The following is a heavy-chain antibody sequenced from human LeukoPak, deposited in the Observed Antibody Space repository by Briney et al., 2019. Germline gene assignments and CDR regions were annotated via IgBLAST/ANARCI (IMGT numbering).Heavy chain of an antibody. V-gene: IGHV3-23*01. CDR2: ISGSGGST. CDR1: GFTFSSYG. D-gene: IGHD2-21*02. Sequence: PGGSLRLSCAASGFTFSSYGMSWVRQAPGKGLEWVSAISGSGGSTYYADSVKDRFTISRDNSKNTLYLQMNSLRAEDTAVYYCAKVGGDHGEDYFDYWGQGTLVTVSS. CDR3: AKVGGDHGEDYFDY. J-gene: IGHJ4*02.